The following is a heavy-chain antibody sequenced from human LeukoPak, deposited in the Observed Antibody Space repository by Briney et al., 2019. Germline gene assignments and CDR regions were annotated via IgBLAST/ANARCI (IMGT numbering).Heavy chain of an antibody. D-gene: IGHD3-3*01. Sequence: GGSLRLFCAASGFTFSSYAMSWVRQAPGKGLEWVSAISGSGGSTYYADSVKGRFTISRDNSKNTLYLQMNSLRAEDTAVYYCAKTHTAGYYDFWSGYYPFDYWGQGTLVTVSS. V-gene: IGHV3-23*01. J-gene: IGHJ4*02. CDR2: ISGSGGST. CDR3: AKTHTAGYYDFWSGYYPFDY. CDR1: GFTFSSYA.